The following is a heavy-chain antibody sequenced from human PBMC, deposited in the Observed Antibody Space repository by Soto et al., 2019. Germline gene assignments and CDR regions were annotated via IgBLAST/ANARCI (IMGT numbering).Heavy chain of an antibody. CDR2: MNPNSGNT. CDR1: GYTFTSYD. J-gene: IGHJ6*02. V-gene: IGHV1-8*01. Sequence: QVQLVQSGAEVKKPGASVKVSCKASGYTFTSYDINWVRQATGQGLEWMGWMNPNSGNTGYAQKFQGRVTMTRNTTISTAYMALSSLRAEDTAVYYCARGDYYYYGMDAWGQGTTVTVSS. CDR3: ARGDYYYYGMDA.